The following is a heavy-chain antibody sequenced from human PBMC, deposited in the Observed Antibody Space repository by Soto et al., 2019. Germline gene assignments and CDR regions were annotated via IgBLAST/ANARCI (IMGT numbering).Heavy chain of an antibody. V-gene: IGHV3-66*01. CDR2: IHSGGST. CDR3: ARDARNNSSGWYSNYYYYYGMDV. CDR1: GFTVSSNF. D-gene: IGHD6-19*01. Sequence: GGSLRISFAACGFTVSSNFMTWVRQAPGTGLEWVSVIHSGGSTYYADSVKGRFTISRDNSKNTLYLQMNSLRAEDTAVYYCARDARNNSSGWYSNYYYYYGMDVWGQGTTVTVSS. J-gene: IGHJ6*02.